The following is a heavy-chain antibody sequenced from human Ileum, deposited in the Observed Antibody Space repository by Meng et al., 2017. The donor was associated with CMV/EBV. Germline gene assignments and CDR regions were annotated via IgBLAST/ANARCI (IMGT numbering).Heavy chain of an antibody. CDR3: ARDKRGVVIATYYWYFDL. Sequence: ASVKVSCKASGYTFTSYGISWVRQAPGQGLEWMGWISAYNGNTYYTQKVQGRVTMTTDTSTSTAYMELSSLRSEDTAVYYCARDKRGVVIATYYWYFDLWGRGTLVTVSS. V-gene: IGHV1-18*01. CDR1: GYTFTSYG. J-gene: IGHJ2*01. D-gene: IGHD2-21*01. CDR2: ISAYNGNT.